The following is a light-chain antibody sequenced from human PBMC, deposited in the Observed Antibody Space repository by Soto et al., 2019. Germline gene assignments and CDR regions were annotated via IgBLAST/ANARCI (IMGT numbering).Light chain of an antibody. CDR2: DAS. CDR3: QQYGSSPL. V-gene: IGKV3-20*01. J-gene: IGKJ2*01. CDR1: QSVSSSY. Sequence: EIVLTQSPGTLSLSPGERATLSCRASQSVSSSYLAWYQQKPGQAPRLLIYDASSRATGIPDRFSGSGSGTDFTLTISRLEPEEFAVYYCQQYGSSPLFGQGTKLEIK.